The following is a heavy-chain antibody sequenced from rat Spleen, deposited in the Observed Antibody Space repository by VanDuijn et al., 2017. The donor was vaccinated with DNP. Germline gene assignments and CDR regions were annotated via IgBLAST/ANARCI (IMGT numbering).Heavy chain of an antibody. Sequence: EVRLQESGPGLVRPSQSLSLTCSLTGYSLTTAHWGWVRKFPDNRMEWIGLISYSGNTGHNPSLKSRISITRDTSKNHFFLHLNSVTSEDTATYYCARWTRYFDYWGQGVMVTVSS. CDR3: ARWTRYFDY. CDR1: GYSLTTAH. V-gene: IGHV3-1*01. J-gene: IGHJ2*01. CDR2: ISYSGNT. D-gene: IGHD1-7*01.